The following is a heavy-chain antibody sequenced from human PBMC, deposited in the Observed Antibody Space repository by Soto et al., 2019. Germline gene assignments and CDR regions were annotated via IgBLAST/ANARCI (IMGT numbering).Heavy chain of an antibody. Sequence: PGGSLRLSCEASGFTFSNFWMHWVRQAPGKGLVWVSRINNDGSSTNYADSVKGRFTISRDNAKNTLYLQMNSLRAEDTAVYYCARDYQGLGVWGQGALVTVSS. CDR2: INNDGSST. J-gene: IGHJ4*02. V-gene: IGHV3-74*01. CDR3: ARDYQGLGV. CDR1: GFTFSNFW. D-gene: IGHD2-8*01.